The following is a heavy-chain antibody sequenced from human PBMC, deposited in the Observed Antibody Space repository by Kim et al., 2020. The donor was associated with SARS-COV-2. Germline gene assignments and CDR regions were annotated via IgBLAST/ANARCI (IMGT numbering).Heavy chain of an antibody. CDR1: GYTFTSYG. D-gene: IGHD3-10*01. Sequence: ASVKVSCKASGYTFTSYGISWVRQAPGQGLEWMGWISAYNGNTNYAQKLQGRVTMTTDTSTSTAYMELRSLRSDDTAVYYCARDGVGYYGSGSYPFFDYWGQGTLVTVAS. CDR2: ISAYNGNT. CDR3: ARDGVGYYGSGSYPFFDY. J-gene: IGHJ4*02. V-gene: IGHV1-18*01.